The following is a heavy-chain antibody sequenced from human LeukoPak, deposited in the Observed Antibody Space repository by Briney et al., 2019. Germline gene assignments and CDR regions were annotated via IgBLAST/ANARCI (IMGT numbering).Heavy chain of an antibody. CDR1: GYTFTCYY. V-gene: IGHV1-2*06. CDR2: INPNSGGT. Sequence: GASVKVSCKASGYTFTCYYMHWVRQAPGQGLEWMGRINPNSGGTDYAQKFQGRVTMTRDTSISTDYMELSRLRSDDTAVYYCAKDRIQLWFDFEYGGQGTLVTVSS. CDR3: AKDRIQLWFDFEY. J-gene: IGHJ4*02. D-gene: IGHD5-18*01.